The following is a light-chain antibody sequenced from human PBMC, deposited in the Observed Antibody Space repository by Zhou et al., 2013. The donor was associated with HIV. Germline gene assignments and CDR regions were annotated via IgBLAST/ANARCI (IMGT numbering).Light chain of an antibody. J-gene: IGKJ2*01. CDR2: GAS. Sequence: EIVLTQSPGTLSLSPGERGTLSCRASQNIAGNYLAWYQQKPGQAPRLLIYGASTKTTGIPARFSGSGSGTEFTLTISSMQSEDFAVYYCQQYNNWPPYTFGQGTKLEIK. V-gene: IGKV3D-15*01. CDR1: QNIAGN. CDR3: QQYNNWPPYT.